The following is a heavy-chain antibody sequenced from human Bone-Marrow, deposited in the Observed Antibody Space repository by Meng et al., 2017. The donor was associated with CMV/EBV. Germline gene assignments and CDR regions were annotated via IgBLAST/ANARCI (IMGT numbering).Heavy chain of an antibody. CDR2: IYYMGFT. Sequence: SETLSLTCTVSGGSLSSGSFYWSWIRQPPGKGLEWIGNIYYMGFTKYSPSLKSRVTISVDRSKNQFSLELRSVTAADTAVYYCARDTDFWSGSGPYGMDVWGQGTTVTVSS. CDR3: ARDTDFWSGSGPYGMDV. J-gene: IGHJ6*02. D-gene: IGHD3-3*01. CDR1: GGSLSSGSFY. V-gene: IGHV4-61*01.